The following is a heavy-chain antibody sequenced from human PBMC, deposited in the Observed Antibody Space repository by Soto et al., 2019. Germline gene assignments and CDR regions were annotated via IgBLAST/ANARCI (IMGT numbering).Heavy chain of an antibody. CDR2: ISYDGSNK. CDR3: VKDGFRLRFLEWLKNDY. D-gene: IGHD3-3*01. V-gene: IGHV3-30*18. Sequence: PGGSLRLSCAASGFTFSSYGMHWVRQAPGKGLEWVAVISYDGSNKYYADSVKGRFTISRDNSKNTLYLQMSSLRAEDTAVYYCVKDGFRLRFLEWLKNDYWGHGTLVTVSS. J-gene: IGHJ4*01. CDR1: GFTFSSYG.